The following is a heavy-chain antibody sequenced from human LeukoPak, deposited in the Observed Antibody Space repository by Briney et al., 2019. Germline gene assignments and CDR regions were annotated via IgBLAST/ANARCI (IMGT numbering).Heavy chain of an antibody. CDR3: ARVSLYSITIITD. V-gene: IGHV4-59*01. J-gene: IGHJ4*02. CDR1: GASISSYY. Sequence: PSETLSLTCTVSGASISSYYWSWIRQPPGKGLEWIGYSYYSGNMNYNPSLKSRVTISVDTSKNQFSLKLSSVSAADTAVYYCARVSLYSITIITDWGQGTLVTVSA. CDR2: SYYSGNM. D-gene: IGHD1-14*01.